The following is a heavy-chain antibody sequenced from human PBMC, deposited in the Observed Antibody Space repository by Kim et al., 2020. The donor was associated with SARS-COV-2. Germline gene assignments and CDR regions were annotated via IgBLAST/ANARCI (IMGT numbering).Heavy chain of an antibody. CDR1: GFTFSSYV. D-gene: IGHD6-13*01. J-gene: IGHJ5*02. CDR3: AKNTIAATVPRWFDP. V-gene: IGHV3-23*03. Sequence: GGSLRLSCAASGFTFSSYVMSWVRQAPGKGLEWVSVIDSGGSSTNYADSVKGRFTISRDNSKNTLYLQMNSLRAEDTAVYYCAKNTIAATVPRWFDPWGQGTLVTVSS. CDR2: IDSGGSST.